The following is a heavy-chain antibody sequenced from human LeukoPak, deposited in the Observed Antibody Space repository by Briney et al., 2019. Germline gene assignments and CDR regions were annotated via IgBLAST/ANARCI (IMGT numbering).Heavy chain of an antibody. J-gene: IGHJ4*02. CDR3: ARARGDYYDSSGYYSAFDY. Sequence: PSETLSLTCAVYGGPFSGYYWSCIRQPPGKGLEWFGEINHSGSANYNPSLKSRVTISVDMSKNQFSLKLSSVTAADTAVYYCARARGDYYDSSGYYSAFDYWGQGTLVTVSS. CDR1: GGPFSGYY. CDR2: INHSGSA. V-gene: IGHV4-34*01. D-gene: IGHD3-22*01.